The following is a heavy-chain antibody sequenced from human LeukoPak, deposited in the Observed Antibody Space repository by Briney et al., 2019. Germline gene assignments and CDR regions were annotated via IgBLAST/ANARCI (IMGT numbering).Heavy chain of an antibody. CDR1: GGSISNYY. V-gene: IGHV4-59*08. D-gene: IGHD6-13*01. CDR2: IYYSGST. Sequence: SETLSLTCTVSGGSISNYYWSWIRQPPGKGLEWIGYIYYSGSTNYNPSLKSRVTISVDTSKNQFSLKLSSVTAADTAVYYCARGIAAAGTGLDPWGQGTLVTVSS. J-gene: IGHJ5*02. CDR3: ARGIAAAGTGLDP.